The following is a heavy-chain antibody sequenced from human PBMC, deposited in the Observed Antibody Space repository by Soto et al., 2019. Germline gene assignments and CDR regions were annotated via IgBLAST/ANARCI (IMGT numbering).Heavy chain of an antibody. J-gene: IGHJ4*02. D-gene: IGHD3-10*01. V-gene: IGHV1-18*01. CDR3: ARSSISGIFYYYY. CDR2: INPNNGNT. CDR1: GYTFTDNG. Sequence: QVQLVQSGAEVKKPGASVKVSCKASGYTFTDNGVSWMRQAPGQGLEWMGWINPNNGNTKYAQNCPGRVTMTTDTSTSTAYVELRSLRSDDTAMYYCARSSISGIFYYYYWGQGTLVTVSS.